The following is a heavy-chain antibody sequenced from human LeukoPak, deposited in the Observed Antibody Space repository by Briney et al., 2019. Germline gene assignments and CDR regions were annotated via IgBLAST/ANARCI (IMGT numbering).Heavy chain of an antibody. V-gene: IGHV4-39*07. J-gene: IGHJ5*02. D-gene: IGHD2-21*01. CDR1: GGSISSSSYY. CDR2: IYYSGST. Sequence: SETLSLTCTVSGGSISSSSYYWGWIRQPPGKGLEWIGSIYYSGSTYYNPSLKSRVTISVDTSKNQFSLKLSSVTAADTAVYYCARGGEQSVAMNWLDPWGQGTLVTVSS. CDR3: ARGGEQSVAMNWLDP.